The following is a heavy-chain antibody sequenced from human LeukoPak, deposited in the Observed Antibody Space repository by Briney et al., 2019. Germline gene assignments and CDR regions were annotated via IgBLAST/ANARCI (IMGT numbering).Heavy chain of an antibody. CDR1: GFTFSSYG. Sequence: GRSLRLSCAASGFTFSSYGMHWVRQAPGKGLEWVAVIWYDGSNKYYADSVKGRFTIPRDNSKNTLYLQMNSLRAEDTAVYYCASYCSSTSCYDYWGQGTLVTVSS. D-gene: IGHD2-2*01. V-gene: IGHV3-33*01. CDR2: IWYDGSNK. J-gene: IGHJ4*02. CDR3: ASYCSSTSCYDY.